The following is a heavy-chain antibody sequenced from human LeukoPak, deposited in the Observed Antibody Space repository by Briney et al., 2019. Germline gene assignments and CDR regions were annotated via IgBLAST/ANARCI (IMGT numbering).Heavy chain of an antibody. V-gene: IGHV3-21*01. CDR2: ISSSSSYI. Sequence: GGSLSLSCAASGFTFSSYSMNWVRQAPGKGLEWVSSISSSSSYIYYADSVKGRFTISRDNAKNSLYLQMNSLRAEDAAVYYCARGPGSFSGSYSYWGQGTLVTVSS. D-gene: IGHD1-26*01. CDR1: GFTFSSYS. J-gene: IGHJ4*02. CDR3: ARGPGSFSGSYSY.